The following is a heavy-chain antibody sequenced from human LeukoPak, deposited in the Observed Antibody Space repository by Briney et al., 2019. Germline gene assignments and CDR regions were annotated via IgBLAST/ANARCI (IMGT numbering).Heavy chain of an antibody. V-gene: IGHV3-48*03. CDR1: GFTFRSYD. J-gene: IGHJ4*02. CDR2: ISSSGSTI. CDR3: ARGTVSGSRVFDY. D-gene: IGHD1-26*01. Sequence: AGESLRLSCAASGFTFRSYDMTWVRQAPGKGLEWVSYISSSGSTIDYADSVKGRFTISRDNAKNSLYLQMNSLRAEDTAVYYCARGTVSGSRVFDYWGQGTLVTVSS.